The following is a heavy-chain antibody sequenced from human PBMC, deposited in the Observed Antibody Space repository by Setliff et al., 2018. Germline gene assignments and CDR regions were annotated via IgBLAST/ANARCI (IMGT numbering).Heavy chain of an antibody. V-gene: IGHV4-39*07. J-gene: IGHJ6*03. CDR2: IFYNGMA. CDR3: ARMSGFQYIDV. D-gene: IGHD3-3*01. Sequence: PSETLSLTCTVSGDSISSRPFYWGWIRQSPGTGLEWIGSIFYNGMAYYNPSLKSRVTISLGTSKNQFSLSLTSVTAEDTAVYYCARMSGFQYIDVWDKGTTVTVSS. CDR1: GDSISSRPFY.